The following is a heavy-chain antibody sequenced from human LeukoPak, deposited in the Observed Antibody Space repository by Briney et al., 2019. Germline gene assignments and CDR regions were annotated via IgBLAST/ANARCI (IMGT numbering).Heavy chain of an antibody. V-gene: IGHV3-7*03. Sequence: GGSLRLSCAASGFTFSSYWMSWVRQAPGKGLEWVANIKQDGSEKYYVDSVKGRFTISRDNAKNSLYLQMNSLRAEDTAVYYCARVDYGDADAFDIWGQGTMVTVSS. CDR3: ARVDYGDADAFDI. CDR2: IKQDGSEK. CDR1: GFTFSSYW. J-gene: IGHJ3*02. D-gene: IGHD4-17*01.